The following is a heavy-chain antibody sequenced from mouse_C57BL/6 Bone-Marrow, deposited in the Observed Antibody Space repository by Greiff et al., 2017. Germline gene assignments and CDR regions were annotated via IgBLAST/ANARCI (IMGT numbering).Heavy chain of an antibody. CDR1: GYAFSSSW. V-gene: IGHV1-82*01. D-gene: IGHD3-3*01. Sequence: VQLQQSGPELVKPGASVKISCTASGYAFSSSWMNWVKQRPGKGLEWIGRIYPGDGDTNYNGKFKGKATMTADKSSSTAYMQLSSLTSEDSAVYFCARHDLGAYWGQGTLVTVSA. CDR3: ARHDLGAY. J-gene: IGHJ3*01. CDR2: IYPGDGDT.